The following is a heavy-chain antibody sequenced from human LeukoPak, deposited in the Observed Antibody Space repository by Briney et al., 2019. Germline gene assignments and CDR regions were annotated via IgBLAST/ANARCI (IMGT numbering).Heavy chain of an antibody. CDR1: GFTFSSYW. CDR3: ARDDWSSSSCYHNWFDP. D-gene: IGHD2-2*01. J-gene: IGHJ5*02. Sequence: GGSLRLSCAASGFTFSSYWMSWVRQAPGKGLEWVANIKQDGSEKYYVDSVKGRFTISRDNAKNSMYLQMNSLRAEDTAVYYCARDDWSSSSCYHNWFDPWGQGTLVTVSS. V-gene: IGHV3-7*01. CDR2: IKQDGSEK.